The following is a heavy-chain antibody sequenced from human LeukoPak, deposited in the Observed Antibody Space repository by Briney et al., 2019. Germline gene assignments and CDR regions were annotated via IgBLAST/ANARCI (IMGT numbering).Heavy chain of an antibody. J-gene: IGHJ4*02. V-gene: IGHV1-69*04. CDR3: ARGGETVASNFDY. CDR2: IIPILGIA. CDR1: GGTVSSYA. Sequence: GASVKVSCKASGGTVSSYAISLVRQAAGRGLGWMGRIIPILGIANYAQKFQGRVTITADKSTSTAYMELSSLRSEDTAVYYCARGGETVASNFDYWGQETLVTVSS. D-gene: IGHD5-12*01.